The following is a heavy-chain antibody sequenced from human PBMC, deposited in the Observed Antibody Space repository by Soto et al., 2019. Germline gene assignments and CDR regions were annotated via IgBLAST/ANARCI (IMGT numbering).Heavy chain of an antibody. Sequence: EVQVAESGGGLVQPGGSLRLSCEASGFTFSNYGLHWVRQAPGKGLEWVSRINGDGSRTFYADSVKGRLTISRDNARDTVFLQMNSLRAEDTAVYFCARGIRNYYGMDVWGQGTTVTVSS. V-gene: IGHV3-74*01. J-gene: IGHJ6*02. D-gene: IGHD3-22*01. CDR1: GFTFSNYG. CDR2: INGDGSRT. CDR3: ARGIRNYYGMDV.